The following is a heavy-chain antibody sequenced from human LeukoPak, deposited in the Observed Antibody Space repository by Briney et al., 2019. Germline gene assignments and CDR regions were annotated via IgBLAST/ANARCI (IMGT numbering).Heavy chain of an antibody. CDR1: GGSISSTSYY. CDR2: IYYTGNT. D-gene: IGHD7-27*01. V-gene: IGHV4-39*01. J-gene: IGHJ4*02. Sequence: SETLSLTCTVSGGSISSTSYYWGWIRQPPGKGLGWIGSIYYTGNTYYNPSLKSRVTISLDTSKNQFSLKLSSVTAADTAVYFCARLAWGRLDYWGQGTLVTVSS. CDR3: ARLAWGRLDY.